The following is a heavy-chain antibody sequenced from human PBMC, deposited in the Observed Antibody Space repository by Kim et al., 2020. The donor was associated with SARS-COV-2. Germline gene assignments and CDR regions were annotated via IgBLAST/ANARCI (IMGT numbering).Heavy chain of an antibody. Sequence: GSGGSTYDADSVKGRFTISRDNSKNTLYLQMNSLRAEDTAVYYCAKRLDYWGQGTLVTVSS. CDR3: AKRLDY. J-gene: IGHJ4*02. CDR2: GSGGST. V-gene: IGHV3-23*01.